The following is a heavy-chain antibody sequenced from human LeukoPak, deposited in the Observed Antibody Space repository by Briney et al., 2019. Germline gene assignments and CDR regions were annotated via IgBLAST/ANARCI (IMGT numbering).Heavy chain of an antibody. CDR1: GGSISSGGYY. Sequence: PSETLSLTCTVSGGSISSGGYYWSWIRQHPGKGLEWIGYIYYSGSTYYNPSLKSRVTISVDTSKNQFSLKLSSVTAADTAVYYCARGISGQSVVAAESFDYWGQGTLVTVSS. CDR2: IYYSGST. CDR3: ARGISGQSVVAAESFDY. J-gene: IGHJ4*02. V-gene: IGHV4-31*03. D-gene: IGHD2-15*01.